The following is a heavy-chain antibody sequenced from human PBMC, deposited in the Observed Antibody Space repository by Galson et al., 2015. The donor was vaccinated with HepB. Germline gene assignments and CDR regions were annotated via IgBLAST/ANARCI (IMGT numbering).Heavy chain of an antibody. D-gene: IGHD3-3*01. CDR3: AKGVYDFWNPPIDY. CDR1: GYTFTDAY. Sequence: SVKVSCKASGYTFTDAYIHWVRQAPGQGLEWMGWINPNSGETEYAKKFQGRVTMTRDTSISTAYMELSRLRSDNTAVYYCAKGVYDFWNPPIDYWGQGTLVTVSS. V-gene: IGHV1-2*02. CDR2: INPNSGET. J-gene: IGHJ4*02.